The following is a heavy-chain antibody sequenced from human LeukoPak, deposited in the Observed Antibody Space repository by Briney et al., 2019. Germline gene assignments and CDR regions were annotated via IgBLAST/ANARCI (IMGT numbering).Heavy chain of an antibody. V-gene: IGHV1-2*02. CDR1: GYTFTGYY. Sequence: GASVKVSCKASGYTFTGYYMHWVRPAPGQGLEWMGWINPNSGGTNYAQKFQGRVTMTRDTSISTAYMELSRLRSDDTAVYYCARGGDFWSGYILSFNDYWGQGTLVTVSS. J-gene: IGHJ4*02. CDR3: ARGGDFWSGYILSFNDY. CDR2: INPNSGGT. D-gene: IGHD3-3*01.